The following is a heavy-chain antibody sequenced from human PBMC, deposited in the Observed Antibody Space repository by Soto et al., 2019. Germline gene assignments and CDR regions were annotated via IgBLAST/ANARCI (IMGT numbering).Heavy chain of an antibody. CDR2: ISFDGSTR. CDR3: VRGPGRVTTFDGLDV. D-gene: IGHD4-17*01. CDR1: GFTFSHYP. J-gene: IGHJ6*02. Sequence: QVQLVESGGGVVHPGRSLRLSCAASGFTFSHYPMHWVRQAPGKGLEWVAVISFDGSTRYYADSVKGRFTISRDNSKNTLYLQMNSLRAEDTAMYYCVRGPGRVTTFDGLDVWGQGTTVTVSS. V-gene: IGHV3-30-3*01.